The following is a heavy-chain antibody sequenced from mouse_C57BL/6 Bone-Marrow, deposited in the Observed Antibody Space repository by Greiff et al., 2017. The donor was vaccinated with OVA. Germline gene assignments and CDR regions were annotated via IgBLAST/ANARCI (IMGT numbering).Heavy chain of an antibody. CDR2: IRKKANNHAT. Sequence: EVKLVESGGGLVQPGGSMKLSCAASGFTFSDAWMDWVRQSPEKGLEWVAEIRKKANNHATYYGESVKGRFTISRDDSKSSVYLQMNSLRAEDTGIYYCTRPYYGYDGTAWFAYWGQGTLVTVSA. J-gene: IGHJ3*01. CDR3: TRPYYGYDGTAWFAY. V-gene: IGHV6-6*01. CDR1: GFTFSDAW. D-gene: IGHD2-9*01.